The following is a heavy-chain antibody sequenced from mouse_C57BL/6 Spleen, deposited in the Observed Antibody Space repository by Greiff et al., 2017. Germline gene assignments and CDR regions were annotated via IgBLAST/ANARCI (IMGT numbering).Heavy chain of an antibody. CDR2: ISGGGGNT. V-gene: IGHV5-9*01. D-gene: IGHD1-1*01. CDR3: ARAGYGSRYWCFAV. J-gene: IGHJ1*03. CDR1: GFTFSSYT. Sequence: VQGVESGGGLVKPGGSLKLSCAASGFTFSSYTMSWVRQTPEKRLEWVATISGGGGNTYYPDSVKGRFTISRDNAKNTLYLQMSSLRSEETALYYCARAGYGSRYWCFAVWGTGTTVTVSS.